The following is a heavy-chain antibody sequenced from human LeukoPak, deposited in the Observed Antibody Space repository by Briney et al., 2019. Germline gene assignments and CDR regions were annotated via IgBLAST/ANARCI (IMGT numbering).Heavy chain of an antibody. CDR1: GFTFSSYS. V-gene: IGHV3-21*01. D-gene: IGHD1-26*01. J-gene: IGHJ4*02. CDR2: ISSSSSYI. CDR3: APPGGVGARHFDY. Sequence: PGGSLRLSCAASGFTFSSYSMNWVRQAPGKGLEWVSSISSSSSYIYYADSVKGRFTISRDNAKNSLYLHMNSLRAEDTAVYYCAPPGGVGARHFDYWGQGTLVTVSS.